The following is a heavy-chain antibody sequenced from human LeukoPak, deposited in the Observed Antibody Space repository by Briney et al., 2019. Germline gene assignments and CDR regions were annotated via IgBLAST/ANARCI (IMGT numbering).Heavy chain of an antibody. V-gene: IGHV4-59*01. D-gene: IGHD6-6*01. Sequence: SETLSLTCTVSGGSISSYYWSWIRQPPGKGLEWIGYIYYSGSTNYNPSLKSRVTISVDTSKNQFSLKLSSVTAADTAVYYYARDTSSSFDYWGQGTLVTVSS. CDR2: IYYSGST. CDR3: ARDTSSSFDY. J-gene: IGHJ4*02. CDR1: GGSISSYY.